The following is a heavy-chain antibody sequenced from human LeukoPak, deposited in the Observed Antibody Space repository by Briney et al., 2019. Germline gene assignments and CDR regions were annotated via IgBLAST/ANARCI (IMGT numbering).Heavy chain of an antibody. CDR1: GFSFSSYS. CDR2: ISSSSSYI. V-gene: IGHV3-21*01. J-gene: IGHJ3*02. Sequence: GGSLRLSCAASGFSFSSYSMNWVRQAPGKGLEWVSSISSSSSYIYYADSVKGRFTISRGNAKNSLYLQMNSLRAEDTAVYYCARISRSTSPIGAFDIWGQGTMVTVSS. D-gene: IGHD2-2*01. CDR3: ARISRSTSPIGAFDI.